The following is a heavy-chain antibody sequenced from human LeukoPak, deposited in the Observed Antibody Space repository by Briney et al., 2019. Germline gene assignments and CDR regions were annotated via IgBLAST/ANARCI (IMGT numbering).Heavy chain of an antibody. V-gene: IGHV4-30-4*07. CDR1: GGSISRSGYS. Sequence: PSETLSLTCAVSGGSISRSGYSWSWIRQPPGKGLEWIGYIYYTGSTYYNPSLKSRLTISLDTSKNQFSLKLSSVTAADTAVYYCARGGDSSGYEGRFDPWGQGTLVTVSS. J-gene: IGHJ5*02. D-gene: IGHD3-22*01. CDR2: IYYTGST. CDR3: ARGGDSSGYEGRFDP.